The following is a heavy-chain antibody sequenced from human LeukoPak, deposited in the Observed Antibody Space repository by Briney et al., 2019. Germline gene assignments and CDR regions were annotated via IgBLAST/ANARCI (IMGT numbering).Heavy chain of an antibody. J-gene: IGHJ6*02. Sequence: ASVKVSCKASGYTFTGYCMHWVRQAPGQGLEWMGWINPNSGGTNYAQKFQGRVTMTRDTSISTAYMELSRLRSDDTAVYYCAGTNYYYGSGRYGMDVWGQGTTVTVSS. CDR2: INPNSGGT. CDR1: GYTFTGYC. V-gene: IGHV1-2*02. CDR3: AGTNYYYGSGRYGMDV. D-gene: IGHD3-10*01.